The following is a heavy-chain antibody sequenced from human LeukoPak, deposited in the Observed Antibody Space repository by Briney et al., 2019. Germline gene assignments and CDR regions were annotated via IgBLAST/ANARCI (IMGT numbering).Heavy chain of an antibody. D-gene: IGHD3-10*01. J-gene: IGHJ4*02. Sequence: SETLSLTCTVSGGSISSYYWSWIRQPPGKGLEWIGYIYYSGSTNYNPSLKSRVTISLDTSRNQFSLKLSSVTAADTAVYYCARHGSGTYYIDYWGQGTLVTVSS. CDR3: ARHGSGTYYIDY. CDR2: IYYSGST. CDR1: GGSISSYY. V-gene: IGHV4-59*01.